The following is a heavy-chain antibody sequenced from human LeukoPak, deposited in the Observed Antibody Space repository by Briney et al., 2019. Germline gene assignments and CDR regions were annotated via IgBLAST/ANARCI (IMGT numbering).Heavy chain of an antibody. V-gene: IGHV4-31*03. CDR1: GGSISSGGYY. J-gene: IGHJ4*02. CDR3: ARESAYGDYATTYPYYFDY. D-gene: IGHD4-17*01. CDR2: IYYSGST. Sequence: PSQTLSLTCTVSGGSISSGGYYWRWLRQHPGKGLEWLGYIYYSGSTYYNPSLKSRVTISVDTSKNQFSLKLSSVTAADTAVYYCARESAYGDYATTYPYYFDYWGQGTLVTVSS.